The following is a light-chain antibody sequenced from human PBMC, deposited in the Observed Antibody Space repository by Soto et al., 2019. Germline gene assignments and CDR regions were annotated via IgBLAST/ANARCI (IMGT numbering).Light chain of an antibody. CDR1: SSDVGSYNL. CDR2: EGS. J-gene: IGLJ1*01. Sequence: QSVLTQPASVSVSPGQSITISCTGTSSDVGSYNLVSWYQQHPGKAPKLMIYEGSKRPSGVSNRFSGSKSGNTASLTISGLQAEDEADYYCCSYAGSSTFVFGTGT. CDR3: CSYAGSSTFV. V-gene: IGLV2-23*01.